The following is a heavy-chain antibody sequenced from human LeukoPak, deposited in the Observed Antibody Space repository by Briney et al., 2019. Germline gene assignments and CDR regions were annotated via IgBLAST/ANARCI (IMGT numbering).Heavy chain of an antibody. CDR2: ISSSSDYI. CDR1: GFTFSSYN. V-gene: IGHV3-21*01. Sequence: GGSLRLSCAASGFTFSSYNMNWVRQAPGKGLEWVSSISSSSDYIYYADSVKGRFTISRDNAKNSLYLQMKSLRAEDTAVYYXXXXXXXXNIVTRKTYNWFDPWGQGTLVTVSS. J-gene: IGHJ5*02. D-gene: IGHD2/OR15-2a*01. CDR3: XXXXXXXNIVTRKTYNWFDP.